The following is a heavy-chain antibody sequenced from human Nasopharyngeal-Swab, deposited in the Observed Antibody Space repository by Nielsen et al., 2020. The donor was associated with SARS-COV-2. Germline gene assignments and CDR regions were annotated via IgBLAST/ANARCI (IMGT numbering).Heavy chain of an antibody. CDR3: AKDRVGVTPFDY. CDR2: IYSGGST. D-gene: IGHD2-21*02. J-gene: IGHJ4*02. V-gene: IGHV3-53*01. Sequence: VRQAPGKGLEWVSVIYSGGSTYYADSVKGRFTISRDNSKNTLYLQMSSLRAEDTAAYYCAKDRVGVTPFDYWGQGTLVTVSS.